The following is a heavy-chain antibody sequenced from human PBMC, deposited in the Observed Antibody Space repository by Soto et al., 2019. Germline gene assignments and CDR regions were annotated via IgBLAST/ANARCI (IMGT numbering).Heavy chain of an antibody. CDR1: GGTFSSYT. CDR2: IIPILGIA. D-gene: IGHD3-9*01. V-gene: IGHV1-69*04. J-gene: IGHJ4*02. Sequence: SVKVSCKASGGTFSSYTIRWVRQAPGQGLEWMGRIIPILGIANYAQKFQGRVTITADKSTSTAYMELSSLRSEDTAVYYCARERRTYYDILTGFYYFDYWGQGTLVTVSS. CDR3: ARERRTYYDILTGFYYFDY.